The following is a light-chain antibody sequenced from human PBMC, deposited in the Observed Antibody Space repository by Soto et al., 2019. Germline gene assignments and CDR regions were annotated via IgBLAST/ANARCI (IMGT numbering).Light chain of an antibody. CDR3: QQAYSFPIT. J-gene: IGKJ5*01. Sequence: IQVTQSPASVSSSVGVRVSITCLASQDIAGYLAWYQHKPGRTPELLIHGASRLQSGVPARFSGSGSGTDFTLSINSLQPEDFATYYCQQAYSFPITVGQGTRLEIK. V-gene: IGKV1D-12*01. CDR2: GAS. CDR1: QDIAGY.